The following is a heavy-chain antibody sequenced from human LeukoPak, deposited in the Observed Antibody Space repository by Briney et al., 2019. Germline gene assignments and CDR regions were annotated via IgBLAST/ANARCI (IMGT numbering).Heavy chain of an antibody. CDR3: ARVVECGTTSCCYNWFDP. CDR2: ISAYSGNA. V-gene: IGHV1-18*01. Sequence: ASVKVSCKTSGYMFTSSTITWLRQAPGQGLEWMGWISAYSGNANYAQRLQGRVTMTTDTSTRTVYMDLRSLRSDDTAVYYCARVVECGTTSCCYNWFDPWGQGTLVTVSS. D-gene: IGHD2-2*01. CDR1: GYMFTSST. J-gene: IGHJ5*02.